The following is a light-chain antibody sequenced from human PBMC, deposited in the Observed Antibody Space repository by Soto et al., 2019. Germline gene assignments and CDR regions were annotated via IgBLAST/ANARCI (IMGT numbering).Light chain of an antibody. Sequence: QSVLTQPASVSGPLGQSITSSCTGTSSDVGAYNYVSWYQQQPGKAPKLMISEVSNRPSGVSNRFSGSKSGNTASLIISGLQAEDEADYYCCSFTSITTYVFGTGTKVTVL. CDR3: CSFTSITTYV. CDR1: SSDVGAYNY. V-gene: IGLV2-14*01. CDR2: EVS. J-gene: IGLJ1*01.